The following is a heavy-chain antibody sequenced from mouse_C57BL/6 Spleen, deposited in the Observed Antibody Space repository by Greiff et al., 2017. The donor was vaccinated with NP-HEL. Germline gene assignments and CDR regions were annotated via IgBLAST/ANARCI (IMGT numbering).Heavy chain of an antibody. J-gene: IGHJ4*01. V-gene: IGHV1-42*01. D-gene: IGHD2-5*01. CDR1: GYSFTGYY. CDR3: ATDSNYGNYYAMDY. Sequence: DVQLQESGPELVKPGASVKISCKASGYSFTGYYMNWVKQSPEKSLEWIGEINPSTGGTTYNQKFKAKATLTVDKSSSTAYMQLKSLTSEDSAVYYCATDSNYGNYYAMDYWGQGTSVTVSS. CDR2: INPSTGGT.